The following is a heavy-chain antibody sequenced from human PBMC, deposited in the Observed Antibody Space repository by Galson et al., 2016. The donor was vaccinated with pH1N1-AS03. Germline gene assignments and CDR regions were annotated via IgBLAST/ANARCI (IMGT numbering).Heavy chain of an antibody. D-gene: IGHD2-2*01. J-gene: IGHJ6*02. CDR2: INPNSGVT. CDR1: GYIFTGFY. V-gene: IGHV1-2*04. Sequence: SVKVSCKASGYIFTGFYVHWVRQAPGQGLEWMGWINPNSGVTNYAQKFQAWVTMTRDTSISTAYMELYGLKSDDTAVYYCARDPRGPCTSTTCPTAYYFGMDVWGQGTTDIVSS. CDR3: ARDPRGPCTSTTCPTAYYFGMDV.